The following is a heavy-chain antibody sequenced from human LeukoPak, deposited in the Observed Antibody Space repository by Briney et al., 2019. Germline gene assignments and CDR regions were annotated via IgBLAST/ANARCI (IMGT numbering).Heavy chain of an antibody. J-gene: IGHJ4*02. D-gene: IGHD4-17*01. V-gene: IGHV3-48*03. CDR2: ISSSGSTI. CDR3: AREATVTIRMYYFDY. CDR1: GFTFSSYE. Sequence: PGGSLILSCAASGFTFSSYEMNWVRQAPGKGLEWVSYISSSGSTIYYADSVKGRFTISRDNAKNSLHLQMNSLRAEDAAVYYCAREATVTIRMYYFDYWGQGTLVTVSS.